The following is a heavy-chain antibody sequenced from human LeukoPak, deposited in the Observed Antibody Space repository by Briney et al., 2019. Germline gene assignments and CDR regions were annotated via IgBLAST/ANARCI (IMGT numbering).Heavy chain of an antibody. D-gene: IGHD4-23*01. Sequence: GGSLRLSCAASGFTFSSYSMNWVRQAPGKGLEWVSSISSSSSYIYYADSVKGRFTISRDNAKNSLYLQMNSLRAEDTAVYFCARDLGKGRYFDYWGQGTLVTVSS. J-gene: IGHJ4*02. V-gene: IGHV3-21*04. CDR1: GFTFSSYS. CDR2: ISSSSSYI. CDR3: ARDLGKGRYFDY.